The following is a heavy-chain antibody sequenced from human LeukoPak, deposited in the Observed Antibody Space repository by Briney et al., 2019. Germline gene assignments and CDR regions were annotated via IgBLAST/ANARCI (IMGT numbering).Heavy chain of an antibody. CDR1: GGSFSDYW. CDR3: ARGRARALRYFDY. CDR2: INHSGST. V-gene: IGHV4-34*01. J-gene: IGHJ4*02. D-gene: IGHD3-10*01. Sequence: SETLSLTCAVYGGSFSDYWWTWIRQPPGKGLEWIGEINHSGSTNYNPSLKSRVTISVDTSKNQFSLKLSSVTAADTAVYYCARGRARALRYFDYWGQGTLVTVSS.